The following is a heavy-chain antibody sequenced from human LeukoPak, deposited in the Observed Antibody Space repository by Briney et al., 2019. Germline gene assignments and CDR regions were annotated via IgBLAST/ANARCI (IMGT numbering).Heavy chain of an antibody. CDR3: AREGVWGSYRY. Sequence: SETLSLTCAVYGGSFSGYYWSWIRQPPGKGLEWIGEINHSGSTNHNPSLKSRVTISVDTSKNQFSLKLSSVTAADTAVYYCAREGVWGSYRYWGQGTLVTVSS. V-gene: IGHV4-34*01. CDR1: GGSFSGYY. D-gene: IGHD3-16*02. CDR2: INHSGST. J-gene: IGHJ4*02.